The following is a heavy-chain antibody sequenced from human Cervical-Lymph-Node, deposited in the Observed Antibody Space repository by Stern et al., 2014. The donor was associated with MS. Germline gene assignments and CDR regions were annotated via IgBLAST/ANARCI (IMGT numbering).Heavy chain of an antibody. CDR2: MNPNNGNS. CDR3: DL. J-gene: IGHJ5*02. D-gene: IGHD2-15*01. V-gene: IGHV1-8*01. Sequence: VQLEESGAEVKKPGASVKVSCKASGYTFTRFDIHWVRQATGQGLEWMAWMNPNNGNSDSAENFKARVTLTSNTSLSTAYMEFYCARVRTVAGRRVDLWGQGTLVTVSS. CDR1: GYTFTRFD.